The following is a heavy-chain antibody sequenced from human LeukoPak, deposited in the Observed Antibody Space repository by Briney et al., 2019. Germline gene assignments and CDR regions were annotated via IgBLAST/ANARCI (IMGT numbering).Heavy chain of an antibody. Sequence: GGSLRLSCAASGFTFSSYGMHWVRQAPGKGLEWVAVIWYDGSNKYYADSVKGRFTISRDNSKNTLYLQMNSLRAEDTAVYYCAREGDYSNYFSWTGYYYYGMDVWGQGTTVTVSS. CDR3: AREGDYSNYFSWTGYYYYGMDV. CDR2: IWYDGSNK. V-gene: IGHV3-33*01. J-gene: IGHJ6*02. D-gene: IGHD4-11*01. CDR1: GFTFSSYG.